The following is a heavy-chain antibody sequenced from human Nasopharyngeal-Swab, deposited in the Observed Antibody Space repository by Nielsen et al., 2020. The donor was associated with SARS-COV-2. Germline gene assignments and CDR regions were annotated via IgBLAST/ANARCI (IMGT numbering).Heavy chain of an antibody. D-gene: IGHD6-25*01. V-gene: IGHV1-18*01. Sequence: WVRQAPGQGLEWMGWISAYNGRTYYAQKFQGRGTMTTDTSTSTAYMDLRSLRSDDTAVYYCARDPRGPDYWGQGTLVTVSS. J-gene: IGHJ4*02. CDR2: ISAYNGRT. CDR3: ARDPRGPDY.